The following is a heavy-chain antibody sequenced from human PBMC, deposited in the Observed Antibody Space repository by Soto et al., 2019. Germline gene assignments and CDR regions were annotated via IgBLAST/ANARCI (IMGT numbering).Heavy chain of an antibody. CDR3: ARAIGPTLFDY. J-gene: IGHJ4*02. V-gene: IGHV3-13*04. CDR1: GFTFSSYD. D-gene: IGHD3-22*01. Sequence: GGSLRLSCSASGFTFSSYDMHWVRQGTGKGLEWVSAIGTTGDTYYAGSVKGRFTISRENAKNSLYLQMNSLRAGDTAIYFCARAIGPTLFDYWGPGTLVTVSS. CDR2: IGTTGDT.